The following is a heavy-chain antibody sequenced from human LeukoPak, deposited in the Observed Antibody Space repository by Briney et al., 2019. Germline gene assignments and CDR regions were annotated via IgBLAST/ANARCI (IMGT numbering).Heavy chain of an antibody. V-gene: IGHV3-11*01. D-gene: IGHD2/OR15-2a*01. J-gene: IGHJ4*02. CDR1: GLTFSDYY. CDR3: TPYFVDY. Sequence: PGGSLRLSCAASGLTFSDYYMSWIRQAPGKGLEWVSYISSSGSSIFYADSVKGRFTISRDDSKSIAYLQMNSLKTEDTAVYYCTPYFVDYWGQGTLVTVSS. CDR2: ISSSGSSI.